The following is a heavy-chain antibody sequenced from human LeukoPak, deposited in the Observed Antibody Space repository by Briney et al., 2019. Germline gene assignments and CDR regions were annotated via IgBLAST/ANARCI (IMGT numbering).Heavy chain of an antibody. Sequence: PRGSLKLSCAASGFTFSGSAMHWVRQASGKGLEWVGRIRSKANSYATAYAASVKGRFTISRDDSKNTAYLQMNSLKTEDTAVYYCTRHDDGREAFDIWGQGTMVTVSS. V-gene: IGHV3-73*01. J-gene: IGHJ3*02. CDR3: TRHDDGREAFDI. CDR2: IRSKANSYAT. CDR1: GFTFSGSA. D-gene: IGHD4/OR15-4a*01.